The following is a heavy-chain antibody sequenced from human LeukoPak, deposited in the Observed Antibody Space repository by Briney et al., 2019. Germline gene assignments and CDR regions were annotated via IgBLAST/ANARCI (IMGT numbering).Heavy chain of an antibody. Sequence: ASVKVSRKASVYTFTGYFMHSVRQAAGQEVEGMGGMNPKSGATDYARKFQGRVTMTRDTSISTAYMELTRLRSDDTDVYFCARGSDYDDYFYMDFGGKGTTVTVSS. CDR1: VYTFTGYF. V-gene: IGHV1-2*02. CDR2: MNPKSGAT. J-gene: IGHJ6*03. CDR3: ARGSDYDDYFYMDF.